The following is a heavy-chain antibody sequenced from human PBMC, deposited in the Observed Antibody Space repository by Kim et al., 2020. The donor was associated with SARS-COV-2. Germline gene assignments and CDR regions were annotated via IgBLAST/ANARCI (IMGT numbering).Heavy chain of an antibody. D-gene: IGHD1-26*01. V-gene: IGHV3-23*01. J-gene: IGHJ6*02. Sequence: DSLKGRFSVARDNSKNTLYLQKNSLRAEDTALYFCAKDQSGDYYYYSGMDVWGPGTTVTVSS. CDR3: AKDQSGDYYYYSGMDV.